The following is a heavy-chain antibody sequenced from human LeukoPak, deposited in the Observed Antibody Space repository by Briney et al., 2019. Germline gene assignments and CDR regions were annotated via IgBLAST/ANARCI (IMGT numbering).Heavy chain of an antibody. D-gene: IGHD4-23*01. CDR1: GFIFSDHY. Sequence: GGSLTLSCAASGFIFSDHYMGWIRQAPGKGLEWVGRIRNKADSYTTEYAASVKGTFTTSQDDSKKTLHPQMNSLTTEDTAVYYCASVVKRVNGGNAIDYWGQGTLVTVSS. J-gene: IGHJ4*02. CDR3: ASVVKRVNGGNAIDY. CDR2: IRNKADSYTT. V-gene: IGHV3-72*01.